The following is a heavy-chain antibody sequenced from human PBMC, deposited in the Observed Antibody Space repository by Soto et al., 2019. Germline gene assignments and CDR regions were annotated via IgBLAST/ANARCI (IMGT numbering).Heavy chain of an antibody. D-gene: IGHD3-10*01. J-gene: IGHJ3*02. CDR2: IKQDGSEK. CDR3: ARSVLLWFGELFEDAFDI. Sequence: GVSLRLSCAASGFTFSSYWMSWVRQAPGKGLEWVANIKQDGSEKYYVDSVKGRFTISRDNAKNSLYLQMNSLRAEDTAVYYCARSVLLWFGELFEDAFDIWGQGTMVTVSS. CDR1: GFTFSSYW. V-gene: IGHV3-7*01.